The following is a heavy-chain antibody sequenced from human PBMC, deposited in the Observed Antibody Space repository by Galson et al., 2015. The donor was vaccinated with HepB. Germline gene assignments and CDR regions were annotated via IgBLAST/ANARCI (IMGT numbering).Heavy chain of an antibody. D-gene: IGHD6-19*01. CDR2: ISAYNGNT. V-gene: IGHV1-18*01. CDR3: ARFPPYSNGWYPDHDYYYYDYMDF. CDR1: GYTFTSYG. Sequence: SVKVSCTASGYTFTSYGLSWVRQAPGQGLEWMGWISAYNGNTNYAQKLQGRVTMTTDTSTSTAYMELRSLRSNDTAVYYCARFPPYSNGWYPDHDYYYYDYMDFWGKGTTVTVSS. J-gene: IGHJ6*03.